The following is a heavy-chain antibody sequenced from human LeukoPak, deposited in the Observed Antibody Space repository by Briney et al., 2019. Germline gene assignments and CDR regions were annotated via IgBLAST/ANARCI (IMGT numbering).Heavy chain of an antibody. CDR2: IYPGDSDT. J-gene: IGHJ4*02. V-gene: IGHV5-51*01. CDR1: GSSFTSYW. Sequence: GEYLKISCKGSGSSFTSYWIGWVRQMPGKGLGWMGIIYPGDSDTRYSPSFQGHVSISADKSISTAYLQWRSLKASDTAMYYCATQSGRGDYWGQGTLVTVSS. CDR3: ATQSGRGDY. D-gene: IGHD3-10*01.